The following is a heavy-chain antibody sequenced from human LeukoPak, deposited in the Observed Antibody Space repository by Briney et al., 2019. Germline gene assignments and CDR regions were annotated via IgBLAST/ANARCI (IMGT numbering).Heavy chain of an antibody. J-gene: IGHJ4*02. CDR3: ATDRTDLRGYSYGLDY. V-gene: IGHV4-59*01. CDR1: GGSISSYY. CDR2: IYYSGST. Sequence: PSETLSLTCTVSGGSISSYYWSWIRQPPGKGLEWIGYIYYSGSTNYNPSLKSRVTISVDTSKNQFSLKLSSVTAADTAVYYCATDRTDLRGYSYGLDYWGQGTLVTVSS. D-gene: IGHD5-18*01.